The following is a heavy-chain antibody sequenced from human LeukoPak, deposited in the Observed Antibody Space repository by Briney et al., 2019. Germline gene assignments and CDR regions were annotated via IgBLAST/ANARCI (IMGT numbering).Heavy chain of an antibody. CDR3: AREGIAAAGSPENAFDI. Sequence: SETLSLTCAVYGGSFSGYYWSWIRQPPGKGLEWIGGINRSGSTNYNPSLKSRVTISVDTSKNQFSLKLSSVTAADTAMYYCAREGIAAAGSPENAFDIWGQGTMVTVSS. CDR2: INRSGST. V-gene: IGHV4-34*01. D-gene: IGHD6-13*01. J-gene: IGHJ3*02. CDR1: GGSFSGYY.